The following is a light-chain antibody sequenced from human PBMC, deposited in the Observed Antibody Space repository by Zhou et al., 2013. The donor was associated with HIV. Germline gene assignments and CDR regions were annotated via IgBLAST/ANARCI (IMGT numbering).Light chain of an antibody. V-gene: IGKV1-39*01. CDR1: QNISLY. CDR2: AAS. J-gene: IGKJ2*01. CDR3: QQSYTVPHT. Sequence: DIEMTQSPSSLSASVGDRVTITCRTSQNISLYFNWYQQKPGSAPDLLIFAASNLRSGVPSRFSGSGSGRDFTLTISPLQPEDSGNYYCQQSYTVPHTFGQGTKVEMK.